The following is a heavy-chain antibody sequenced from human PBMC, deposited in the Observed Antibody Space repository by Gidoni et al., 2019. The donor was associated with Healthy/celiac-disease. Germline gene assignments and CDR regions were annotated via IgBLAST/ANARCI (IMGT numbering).Heavy chain of an antibody. CDR1: GFAFSSYA. D-gene: IGHD3-22*01. J-gene: IGHJ4*02. Sequence: EVQLLESGGGLVQPGGYLRLSCAASGFAFSSYAMSWVRQAAGKGLECVSAISGSGGSTYYAFSVKGRFTISRDNSKNTLYLQMNSLRAEDMAVYYCAKDIACAITMTLDYWGQGTLVTVSS. CDR3: AKDIACAITMTLDY. CDR2: ISGSGGST. V-gene: IGHV3-23*01.